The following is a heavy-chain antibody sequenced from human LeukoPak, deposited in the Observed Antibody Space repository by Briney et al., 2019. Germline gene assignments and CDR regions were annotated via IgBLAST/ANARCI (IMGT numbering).Heavy chain of an antibody. D-gene: IGHD3-16*01. J-gene: IGHJ4*02. Sequence: PSETLSLTCTVSGYSISSGYYWGWIRQPPGKGLEWIGSIYHSGSTYYNPSLKSRVTISVDTSKNQFSLKLSSVTAADTAVYYCARGLHRWPNDYWGQGTLVTVSS. V-gene: IGHV4-38-2*02. CDR3: ARGLHRWPNDY. CDR2: IYHSGST. CDR1: GYSISSGYY.